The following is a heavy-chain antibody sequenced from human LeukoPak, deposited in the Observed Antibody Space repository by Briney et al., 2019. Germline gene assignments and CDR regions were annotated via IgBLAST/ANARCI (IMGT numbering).Heavy chain of an antibody. Sequence: GGSLRLSCAASGFTFSSYAMSWVRQAPGKGLEWVSAISGSGGSTYYADSVKGRFTISRDNSKNTLYLQMNSLRAEDTAVYYCAKDQTVFGVVIIPHYFDYWGQGTLVTVSS. J-gene: IGHJ4*02. D-gene: IGHD3-3*01. CDR1: GFTFSSYA. CDR3: AKDQTVFGVVIIPHYFDY. V-gene: IGHV3-23*01. CDR2: ISGSGGST.